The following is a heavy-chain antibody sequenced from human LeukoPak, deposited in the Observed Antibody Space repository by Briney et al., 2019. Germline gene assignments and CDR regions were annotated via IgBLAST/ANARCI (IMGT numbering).Heavy chain of an antibody. V-gene: IGHV3-74*01. CDR1: GFTFSSYR. D-gene: IGHD3-9*01. J-gene: IGHJ4*02. CDR2: INSDGSST. CDR3: ARGSIYDILTGYYY. Sequence: GGSLRLSCAASGFTFSSYRMHWVRQAPGKGLVWVSRINSDGSSTSYADSVKGRFTISRDNAKNTLYLQMNSLRAEDTAVYYCARGSIYDILTGYYYWGQGTLVTVSS.